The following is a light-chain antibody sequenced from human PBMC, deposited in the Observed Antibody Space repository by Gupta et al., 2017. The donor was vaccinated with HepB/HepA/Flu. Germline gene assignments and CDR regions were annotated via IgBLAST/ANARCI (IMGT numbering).Light chain of an antibody. Sequence: DIVMIQSPLSLSVTPGEPASISCRSSQSLLHDTGYNYLYWYLQKPGQSPQLLIYVGSNRAFGVPDSVSGSGSGTDFTLTSSGVEDDAVCFYYCNQDRRSVTFGRGTXLEIK. CDR1: QSLLHDTGYNY. V-gene: IGKV2-28*01. CDR3: NQDRRSVT. J-gene: IGKJ4*01. CDR2: VGS.